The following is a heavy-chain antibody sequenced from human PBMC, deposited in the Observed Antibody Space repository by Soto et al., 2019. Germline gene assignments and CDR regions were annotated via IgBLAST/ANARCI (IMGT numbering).Heavy chain of an antibody. J-gene: IGHJ4*02. Sequence: QVQLQQWGAGLLKPSETLSLTCAVYGGSFSGYYWTWIRQPPGTGLEWNGEINHSGSTNYNPSLKSRVILSVDPSRKQFSLKLTSVTAADTAVYYCARDKITGLFDYWGQGTLVTVSS. D-gene: IGHD2-8*02. CDR3: ARDKITGLFDY. CDR2: INHSGST. V-gene: IGHV4-34*01. CDR1: GGSFSGYY.